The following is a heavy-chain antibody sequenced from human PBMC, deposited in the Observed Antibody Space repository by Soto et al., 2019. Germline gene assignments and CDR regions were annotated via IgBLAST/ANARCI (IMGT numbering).Heavy chain of an antibody. V-gene: IGHV3-7*01. D-gene: IGHD6-19*01. J-gene: IGHJ4*02. CDR2: IKQDGSEK. CDR1: GFTFSSYW. Sequence: GGSLRLSCAASGFTFSSYWMSWVRQAPWKGLEWVANIKQDGSEKYYVDSVKGRFTISRDNAKNSLYLQMNSLRAEDTAVYYCARELYSSGWFTTQNDYWGQGTLVTVSS. CDR3: ARELYSSGWFTTQNDY.